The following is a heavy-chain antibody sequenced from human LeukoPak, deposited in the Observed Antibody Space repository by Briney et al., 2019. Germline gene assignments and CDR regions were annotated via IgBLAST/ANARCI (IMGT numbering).Heavy chain of an antibody. CDR2: KYYSGSA. CDR1: GVSVSDGRYY. D-gene: IGHD2-15*01. J-gene: IGHJ3*02. V-gene: IGHV4-31*03. CDR3: APPNCSVISCLDVFNM. Sequence: SQTLSLTCNVSGVSVSDGRYYWTWIRQHPGKGLEWIGYKYYSGSAKYNPSLKSRLTISIDTSKNQFSLQLSSVTAADTSTYYCAPPNCSVISCLDVFNMWGQGTRVTVSS.